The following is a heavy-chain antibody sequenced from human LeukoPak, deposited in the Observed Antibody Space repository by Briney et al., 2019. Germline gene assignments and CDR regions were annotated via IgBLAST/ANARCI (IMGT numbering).Heavy chain of an antibody. J-gene: IGHJ4*02. CDR1: GFTFSSYE. V-gene: IGHV3-48*03. Sequence: PGGSLRLSCAASGFTFSSYEMNWVRQAPGKGLEWVPYISSSGGTTYYADSVKGRFTISRDNAKKSLYLQMNSLRPEDTAVYYCTKELGASGSSHMCYFDYWGQGILVTVS. CDR2: ISSSGGTT. D-gene: IGHD3-10*01. CDR3: TKELGASGSSHMCYFDY.